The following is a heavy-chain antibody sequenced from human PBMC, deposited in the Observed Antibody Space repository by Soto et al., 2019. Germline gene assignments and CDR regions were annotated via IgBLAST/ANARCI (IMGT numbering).Heavy chain of an antibody. Sequence: PSETLSLTRTVSGDSISSYYWSLIRLPAAKGLEWIGCSYTGGNAHDHRSLPSRVTMSVYTSKNEFSLKLSSVTAADKAVYYCARACSSKSCYPVFGYWGQGTLVKVCS. CDR1: GDSISSYY. CDR3: ARACSSKSCYPVFGY. J-gene: IGHJ4*02. CDR2: SYTGGNA. V-gene: IGHV4-4*07. D-gene: IGHD2-2*01.